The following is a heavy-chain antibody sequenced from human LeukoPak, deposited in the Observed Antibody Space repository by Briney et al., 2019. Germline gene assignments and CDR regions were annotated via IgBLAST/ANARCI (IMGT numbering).Heavy chain of an antibody. V-gene: IGHV4-4*02. D-gene: IGHD6-19*01. CDR3: ARARGSSGWYLTEYFQH. CDR1: GGSISSSNW. CDR2: IYHSGST. J-gene: IGHJ1*01. Sequence: PSGTLSLTCAVSGGSISSSNWWSWVRQPPGQGLEWIGEIYHSGSTNYNPSLKSRVTISVDKSKNQFSLKLSSVTAADTAVYYCARARGSSGWYLTEYFQHWGQGTLVTVSS.